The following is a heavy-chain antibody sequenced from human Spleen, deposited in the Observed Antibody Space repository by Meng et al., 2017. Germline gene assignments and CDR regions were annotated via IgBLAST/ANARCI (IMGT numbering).Heavy chain of an antibody. CDR3: ATGETSDY. V-gene: IGHV3-33*01. Sequence: QGQLVESGGGVVQPGRSLRLSCAASGYDFGGHGMHWVRQAPGKGLEWVAVIWFDSSIRNYADSVKGRFTVSRDNSQNTLYLQMNSLRLEDTAVYYCATGETSDYWGQGTLVTVSS. CDR1: GYDFGGHG. CDR2: IWFDSSIR. J-gene: IGHJ4*02.